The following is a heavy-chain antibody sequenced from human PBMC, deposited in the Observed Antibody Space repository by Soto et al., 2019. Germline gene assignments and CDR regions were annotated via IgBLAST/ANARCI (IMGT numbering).Heavy chain of an antibody. Sequence: LRLSCTVLGFTLTNENMNWVRQAPGKGLEWVSSISSRSTFINYADSVKGRFTISRDNDKGLVYLQMNSLRAEDTAVYYCARDPPLSMIVVVGVDDFWGQGTLVTVSS. CDR3: ARDPPLSMIVVVGVDDF. V-gene: IGHV3-21*06. D-gene: IGHD3-22*01. CDR2: ISSRSTFI. CDR1: GFTLTNEN. J-gene: IGHJ4*02.